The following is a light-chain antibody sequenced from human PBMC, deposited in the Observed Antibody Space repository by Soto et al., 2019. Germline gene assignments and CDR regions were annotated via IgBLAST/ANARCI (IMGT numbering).Light chain of an antibody. J-gene: IGKJ2*01. CDR3: QQYGDSPQT. V-gene: IGKV3-20*01. Sequence: EIVLTQSPGTLSLSPGERATLSCRASHLISSNYLAWYRQKPGQAPRLLIYGASSRATGIPDRFTGGGSGTDFTLTISGLEPEDFAVYYCQQYGDSPQTFGQGTKVEIK. CDR2: GAS. CDR1: HLISSNY.